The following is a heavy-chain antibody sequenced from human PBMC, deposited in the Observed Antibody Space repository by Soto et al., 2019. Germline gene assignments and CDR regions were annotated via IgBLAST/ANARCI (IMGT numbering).Heavy chain of an antibody. J-gene: IGHJ6*03. CDR3: ARGLYSSSAPFYYYYYMDV. CDR2: ISAYNGNT. Sequence: QVQLVQSGAEVKKPGASVKVSCKASGYTFTSYGISWVRQAPGQGLEWMGWISAYNGNTNYAQKLEGRVTMTTDTSTSTAYMELRILRSDDTAVYYCARGLYSSSAPFYYYYYMDVWGKGTTVTVSS. CDR1: GYTFTSYG. D-gene: IGHD6-6*01. V-gene: IGHV1-18*01.